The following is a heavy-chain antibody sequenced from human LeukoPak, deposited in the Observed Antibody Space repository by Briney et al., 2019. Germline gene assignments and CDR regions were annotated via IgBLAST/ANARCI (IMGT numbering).Heavy chain of an antibody. D-gene: IGHD3-22*01. V-gene: IGHV1-2*02. CDR1: GYTFTDYY. J-gene: IGHJ4*02. CDR2: INPNSGGT. Sequence: GASVKVSCKASGYTFTDYYMHWVRQAPGQGLEWMGLINPNSGGTNYAQKFQGRVTMTRDTSISTAYMELSRLKSDDTAVYYCARVHFYDSSGYSLINPWGQGTLVTVSS. CDR3: ARVHFYDSSGYSLINP.